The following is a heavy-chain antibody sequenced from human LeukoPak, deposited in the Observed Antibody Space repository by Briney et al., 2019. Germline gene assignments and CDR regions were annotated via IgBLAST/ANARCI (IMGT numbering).Heavy chain of an antibody. V-gene: IGHV3-21*01. CDR3: ARGGIAGRPVYYYYMDV. CDR1: GFTSSSYT. CDR2: ISAVSTYI. Sequence: GGSLRLSCAASGFTSSSYTIHWVRQAPGKGLEWVSSISAVSTYIYYADSVKGRFTISRDNVEKSAYLELSGLTAHDTAIYYCARGGIAGRPVYYYYMDVWGKGTTVTVSS. J-gene: IGHJ6*03. D-gene: IGHD6-6*01.